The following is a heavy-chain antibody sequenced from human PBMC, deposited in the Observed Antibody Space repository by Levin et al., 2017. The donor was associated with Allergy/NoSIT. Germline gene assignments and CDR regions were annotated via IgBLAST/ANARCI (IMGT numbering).Heavy chain of an antibody. D-gene: IGHD6-19*01. J-gene: IGHJ4*02. Sequence: GGSLRLSCAASGFTFNTYAMSWVRQAPGKGLEWVTAISGSGGSTAYADSVKGRFTISKDNSKNTLFLQMNSLSAEDTAVYYCAKYASGWYRNFFDSWGQGTLVTVSS. V-gene: IGHV3-23*01. CDR3: AKYASGWYRNFFDS. CDR2: ISGSGGST. CDR1: GFTFNTYA.